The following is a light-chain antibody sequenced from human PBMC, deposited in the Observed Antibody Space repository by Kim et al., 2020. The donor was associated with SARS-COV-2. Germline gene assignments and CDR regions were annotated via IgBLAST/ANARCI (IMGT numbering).Light chain of an antibody. CDR3: QKYNSAPWT. Sequence: DIQMTQSPSSLSVSVGVRVTITCRASQGITNSLAWYQQKPGKVPQVLIYAASVLQSGVPSRFSGSGSGTDFTLTISSLQPEDVATYYCQKYNSAPWTFGQGTKADIK. CDR1: QGITNS. J-gene: IGKJ1*01. CDR2: AAS. V-gene: IGKV1-27*01.